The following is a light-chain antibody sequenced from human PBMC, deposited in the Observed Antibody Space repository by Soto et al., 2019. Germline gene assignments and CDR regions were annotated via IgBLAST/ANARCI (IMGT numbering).Light chain of an antibody. V-gene: IGKV1D-12*01. Sequence: DIQMTQSPSSVSASVGDRVTITCRAIQGIYWLAWYQQKPGKAPKLLIYAASSLQSGVPSRFSGSGSGTDFTLTISSLQPEDFATYYCQQANSFPLTFGGGTKVEIK. CDR2: AAS. CDR3: QQANSFPLT. CDR1: QGIYW. J-gene: IGKJ4*01.